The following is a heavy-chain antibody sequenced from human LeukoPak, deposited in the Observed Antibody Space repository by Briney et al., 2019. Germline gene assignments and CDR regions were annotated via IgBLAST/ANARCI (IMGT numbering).Heavy chain of an antibody. CDR3: ARESRSSGPNWFDP. D-gene: IGHD6-19*01. CDR2: IYTSGST. CDR1: GGSISSYY. Sequence: PSETLSLTCTVSGGSISSYYWSWIRQPAGKGLDGIGRIYTSGSTNYNPSLKSRVTMSVDTSKNQSSLKLSYVTAADTAVYYCARESRSSGPNWFDPCGQGTLVTVSS. V-gene: IGHV4-4*07. J-gene: IGHJ5*02.